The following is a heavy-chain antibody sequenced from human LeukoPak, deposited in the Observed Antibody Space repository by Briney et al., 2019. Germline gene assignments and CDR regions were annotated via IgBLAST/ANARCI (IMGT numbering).Heavy chain of an antibody. CDR3: AKDRSIGTYYTFDH. J-gene: IGHJ4*02. D-gene: IGHD1-26*01. Sequence: GGSLRLSCAASGFTFSNYGMNWVRQAPGKGLEWVSSISASAAMTYYADSVKGRFTVSRDNSNNRLYLQMSGLTAADTAVYYCAKDRSIGTYYTFDHWGQGTLVTVSS. V-gene: IGHV3-23*01. CDR2: ISASAAMT. CDR1: GFTFSNYG.